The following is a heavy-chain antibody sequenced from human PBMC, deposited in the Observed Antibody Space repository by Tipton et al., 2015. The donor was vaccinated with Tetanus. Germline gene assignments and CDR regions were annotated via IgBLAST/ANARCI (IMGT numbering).Heavy chain of an antibody. D-gene: IGHD1-26*01. V-gene: IGHV4-39*01. CDR2: IYYSGST. CDR1: GGSISSSSYY. Sequence: TLSLTCTVSGGSISSSSYYWGWIRQPPGKGLEWIGSIYYSGSTYYNPSLKSRVTISVDTSKNQFSLKLSSVTAADTAVYHCATSPRANMLGYYCDYGGQGTLVTVSS. CDR3: ATSPRANMLGYYCDY. J-gene: IGHJ4*02.